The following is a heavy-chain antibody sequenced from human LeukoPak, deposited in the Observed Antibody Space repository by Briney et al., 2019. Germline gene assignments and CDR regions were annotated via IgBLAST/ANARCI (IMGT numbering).Heavy chain of an antibody. V-gene: IGHV3-53*01. CDR2: LYSDDTT. CDR1: GFIVNSNY. D-gene: IGHD1-26*01. Sequence: GGSLRLSCAASGFIVNSNYMNWVRQAPGRGLEWVSVLYSDDTTYYADSVKGRFTISRDNSKNTLYLQMNNLRAEDTAVYYCARGGGYYAIDYWGQGTLVTVSS. CDR3: ARGGGYYAIDY. J-gene: IGHJ4*02.